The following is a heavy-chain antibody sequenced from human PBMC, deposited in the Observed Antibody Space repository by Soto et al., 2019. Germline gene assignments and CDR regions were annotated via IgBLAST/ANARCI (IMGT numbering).Heavy chain of an antibody. J-gene: IGHJ6*02. D-gene: IGHD7-27*01. CDR1: GGTFSSYD. Sequence: ASVKVSCKASGGTFSSYDINWVRQATGQGLEWMGWMNPNSGNTGYAQKFQGRVTMTRNTSISTAYMELSSLRSEDTAVYYCARSRNRLGIRNYYYYYGMDVWGQGTTVTVSS. CDR2: MNPNSGNT. CDR3: ARSRNRLGIRNYYYYYGMDV. V-gene: IGHV1-8*01.